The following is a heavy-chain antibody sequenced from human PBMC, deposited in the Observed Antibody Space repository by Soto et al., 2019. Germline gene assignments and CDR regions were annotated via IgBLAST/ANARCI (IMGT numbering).Heavy chain of an antibody. CDR1: GGTFSSYA. Sequence: VASVKVSCKASGGTFSSYAISWVRQAPGQGLEWMGGIIPIFGTANYAQKFQGRVTITADESTSTAYMELSSLRSEDTAVYYCARGITGTTWRGTYYFDYWGQGTLVTVSS. J-gene: IGHJ4*02. V-gene: IGHV1-69*13. CDR2: IIPIFGTA. D-gene: IGHD1-7*01. CDR3: ARGITGTTWRGTYYFDY.